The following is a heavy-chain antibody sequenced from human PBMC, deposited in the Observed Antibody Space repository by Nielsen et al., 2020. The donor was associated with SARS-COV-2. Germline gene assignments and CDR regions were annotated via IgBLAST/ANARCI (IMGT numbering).Heavy chain of an antibody. CDR2: ISYDGSDK. CDR1: GFTFSSCD. CDR3: ARDSTYYYGMDV. Sequence: GESLKISCAASGFTFSSCDMHWVRQAPGKGLEWVAVISYDGSDKYYADSVKGRFTISRDNSKNTLYLQMNSLRAEDTAVYYCARDSTYYYGMDVWGQGTTVTVSS. V-gene: IGHV3-30*03. J-gene: IGHJ6*02. D-gene: IGHD1-26*01.